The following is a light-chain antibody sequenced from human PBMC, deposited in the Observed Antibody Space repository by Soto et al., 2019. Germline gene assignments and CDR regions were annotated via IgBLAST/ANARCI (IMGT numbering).Light chain of an antibody. CDR1: ETIYKW. Sequence: QTANSLRAQTACVEESGTASCRVSETIYKWLAWYQQKPGQAPKLLIYDASNLETGVPSRFSGSGSGTDFTFTSSSLQPEDVATYYCQHYDNLPLITLGEGTRLEI. J-gene: IGKJ5*01. CDR2: DAS. V-gene: IGKV1-33*01. CDR3: QHYDNLPLIT.